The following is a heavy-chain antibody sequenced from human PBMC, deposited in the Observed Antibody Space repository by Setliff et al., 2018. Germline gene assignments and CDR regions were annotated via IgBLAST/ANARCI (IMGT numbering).Heavy chain of an antibody. CDR1: GVSIRSYY. CDR3: ARLPRTVTHFDY. V-gene: IGHV4-59*01. CDR2: IFYSGSS. J-gene: IGHJ4*02. Sequence: ETLSLTCTVSGVSIRSYYWSWIRQPPGKGLEWIGYIFYSGSSNYNPSLQSRVSISVDTSKNQLSLKLDSLTAADTAVYFCARLPRTVTHFDYWGQGALVTVSS. D-gene: IGHD4-17*01.